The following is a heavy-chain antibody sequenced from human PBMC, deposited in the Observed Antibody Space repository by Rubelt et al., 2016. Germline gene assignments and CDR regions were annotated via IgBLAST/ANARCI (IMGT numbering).Heavy chain of an antibody. Sequence: QVQLVPSGAEVKKPGASVKVSCKASGYTFTSYAVHWVRQAPGQRLEWMGWINAGTTNTKYSQQFPGRLTITRDTTASTAYMELSSLGAEDTAVYYCARGDGYTFGYWGQGTLVTVSS. CDR1: GYTFTSYA. CDR2: INAGTTNT. D-gene: IGHD5-24*01. CDR3: ARGDGYTFGY. J-gene: IGHJ4*02. V-gene: IGHV1-3*01.